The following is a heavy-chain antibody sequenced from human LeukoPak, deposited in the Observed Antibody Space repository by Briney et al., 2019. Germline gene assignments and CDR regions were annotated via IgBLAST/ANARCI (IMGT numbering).Heavy chain of an antibody. D-gene: IGHD6-19*01. V-gene: IGHV3-7*05. J-gene: IGHJ4*02. CDR3: AKGIAVAGNYYFDY. Sequence: PGGSLRLSCAASGFSISSHWMYWVRQAPGKELEWVANIKPDGSETFYVDSVKGRFTISRDNSKNTLYLQMNSLRAEDTAVYYCAKGIAVAGNYYFDYWGQGTLVTVSS. CDR2: IKPDGSET. CDR1: GFSISSHW.